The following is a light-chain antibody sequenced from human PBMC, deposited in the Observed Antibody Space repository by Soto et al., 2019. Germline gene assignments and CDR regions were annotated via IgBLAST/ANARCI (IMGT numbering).Light chain of an antibody. CDR3: QQYNSYSWT. CDR1: QSISTW. V-gene: IGKV1-5*01. Sequence: DIPMTQSPSTLSASVGDRVTIPCRASQSISTWLAWYQQKPGKAPKLLIYDVSSLQSGVPSRFSGSGSGTEFTLTVSSLQPDDFGTYYCQQYNSYSWTFGQGTKVDI. J-gene: IGKJ1*01. CDR2: DVS.